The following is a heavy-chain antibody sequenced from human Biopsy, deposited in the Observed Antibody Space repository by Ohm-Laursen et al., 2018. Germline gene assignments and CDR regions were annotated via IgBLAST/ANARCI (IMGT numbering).Heavy chain of an antibody. Sequence: SDALSLTCAVSGDSVTKYYWSWIRQPPGKGPEWIGHIYYSVMTNYNPSLQSRVSISVDTSRNQVSLTLSSVTAADTAVYYCARDSGILNYGNFKYYHYYGMDVWGQGTKVTVSS. CDR1: GDSVTKYY. J-gene: IGHJ6*02. CDR2: IYYSVMT. D-gene: IGHD4-11*01. V-gene: IGHV4-59*02. CDR3: ARDSGILNYGNFKYYHYYGMDV.